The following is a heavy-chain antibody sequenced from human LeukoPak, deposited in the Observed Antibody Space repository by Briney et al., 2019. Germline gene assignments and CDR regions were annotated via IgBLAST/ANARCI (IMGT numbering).Heavy chain of an antibody. V-gene: IGHV3-23*01. CDR2: ISGSGGST. CDR3: AKDFIAAENYYNYGMAV. D-gene: IGHD6-13*01. CDR1: GFTFSSYA. J-gene: IGHJ6*02. Sequence: GGSLRLSCAASGFTFSSYAMSWVRQAPGKGLEWVSAISGSGGSTYYADSVKGRFTISRDNSKNTLYLQMNSLRAEDTAVYYCAKDFIAAENYYNYGMAVGGQGTTATASS.